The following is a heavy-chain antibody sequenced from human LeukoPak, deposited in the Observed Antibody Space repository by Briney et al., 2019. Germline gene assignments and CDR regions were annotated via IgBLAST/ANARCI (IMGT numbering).Heavy chain of an antibody. D-gene: IGHD6-13*01. Sequence: GRSLRLSCAASGFTFDDYAMHWVRQAPGKGLEWVSYISSSGSTIYYADSVKGRFTISRDNAKNSLYLQMNSLRAEDTAVYYCARDLHSSSWPNGSPPWFDPWGQGTLVTVSS. CDR3: ARDLHSSSWPNGSPPWFDP. J-gene: IGHJ5*02. V-gene: IGHV3-11*01. CDR1: GFTFDDYA. CDR2: ISSSGSTI.